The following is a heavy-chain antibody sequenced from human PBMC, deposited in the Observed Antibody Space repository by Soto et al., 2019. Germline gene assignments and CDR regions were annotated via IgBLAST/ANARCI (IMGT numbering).Heavy chain of an antibody. CDR3: ARGYCSGGGCCSH. CDR2: SNHSGST. D-gene: IGHD2-15*01. Sequence: QVQLQQWGAGLLKPSETLSLTCAVYVWSFSGYYWSWIRQPPGKGLEWIGQSNHSGSTNYNPSHKSRVTISVDTSKNQFSLKLSSVTAADTAVYYCARGYCSGGGCCSHWGQGSTVTVSS. J-gene: IGHJ4*02. V-gene: IGHV4-34*01. CDR1: VWSFSGYY.